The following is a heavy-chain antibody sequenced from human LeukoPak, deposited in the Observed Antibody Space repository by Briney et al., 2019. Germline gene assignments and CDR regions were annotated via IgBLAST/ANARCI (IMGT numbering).Heavy chain of an antibody. CDR3: ARANRAVAGDYYYWYMDV. J-gene: IGHJ6*03. D-gene: IGHD2-15*01. CDR1: GYTFTDYY. V-gene: IGHV1-2*02. CDR2: VNSNSGAT. Sequence: GASVTVSFTASGYTFTDYYMHWVRQAPGQGLEWMGWVNSNSGATDYAQKFQGRVTITRDTSISTAYMDLSRLRSDDTAVYYCARANRAVAGDYYYWYMDVWGKGTTVTVSS.